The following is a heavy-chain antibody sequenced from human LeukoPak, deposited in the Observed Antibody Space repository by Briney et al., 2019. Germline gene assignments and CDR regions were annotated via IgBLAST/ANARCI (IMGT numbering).Heavy chain of an antibody. CDR2: ISYDGSNK. CDR3: AKVGSNYGYFDY. J-gene: IGHJ4*02. CDR1: GFTFSSYA. V-gene: IGHV3-30*04. D-gene: IGHD4-11*01. Sequence: GGSLRLSCAASGFTFSSYAVHWVRQAPGKGLEWVAVISYDGSNKYYADSVKGRFTISRDNSKNTLYLQMNSLRAEDTAVYYCAKVGSNYGYFDYWGQGTLVTVSS.